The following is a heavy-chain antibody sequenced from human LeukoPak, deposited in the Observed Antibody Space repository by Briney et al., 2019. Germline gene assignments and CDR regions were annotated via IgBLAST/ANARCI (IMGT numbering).Heavy chain of an antibody. CDR1: GYRITEVS. Sequence: ASVKVSCKVSGYRITEVSIHWVRQAPGKGHEWMGGFGTDDGETKYAQKFQGRVSMSEDTSTDTAYIELSSLGSEDTAVYYCAAYFYDSSGYYAFLEYWGQGTLVTVST. J-gene: IGHJ4*02. CDR2: FGTDDGET. CDR3: AAYFYDSSGYYAFLEY. D-gene: IGHD3-22*01. V-gene: IGHV1-24*01.